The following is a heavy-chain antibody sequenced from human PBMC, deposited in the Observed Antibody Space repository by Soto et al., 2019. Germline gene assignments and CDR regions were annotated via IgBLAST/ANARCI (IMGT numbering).Heavy chain of an antibody. Sequence: GASVKVSCKASGYTFTSYDINWVRQATGQGLEWMGWMNPNSGNTGYAQKFQGRVTMTRNTSISTAYMELSSLRSEDTAVYYCARGRAYYYGSGRHPFNYGMDVWGQGTTVTVSS. CDR1: GYTFTSYD. V-gene: IGHV1-8*01. CDR2: MNPNSGNT. J-gene: IGHJ6*02. CDR3: ARGRAYYYGSGRHPFNYGMDV. D-gene: IGHD3-10*01.